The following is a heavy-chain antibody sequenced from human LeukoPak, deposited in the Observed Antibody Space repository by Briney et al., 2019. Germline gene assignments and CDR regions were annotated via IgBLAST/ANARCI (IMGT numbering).Heavy chain of an antibody. CDR1: GYTFTSCY. CDR2: INPSGGST. V-gene: IGHV1-46*01. D-gene: IGHD4-11*01. CDR3: ARGASVTMGYYYMDV. Sequence: ASVKVSCKASGYTFTSCYMHWVRQAPGQGLEWMGIINPSGGSTSYAQKFQGRVTITRDMSTSTVYMELSSLRSEDTAVYYCARGASVTMGYYYMDVWGKGTTVTVSS. J-gene: IGHJ6*03.